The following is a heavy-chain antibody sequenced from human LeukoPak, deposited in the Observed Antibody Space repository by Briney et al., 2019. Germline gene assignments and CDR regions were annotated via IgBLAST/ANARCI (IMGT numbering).Heavy chain of an antibody. J-gene: IGHJ6*03. V-gene: IGHV3-23*01. CDR1: GFTFSSYA. Sequence: GGSLRLSCAASGFTFSSYAMSWVRQAPGKGLEWVSAISGSGGSTYYADSGKGRFTISRDNSKNTLYLQMNSLRAEDTAVYYCAKGSGDSSGYYYAYYYYYMDVWGKGTTVTVSS. CDR2: ISGSGGST. CDR3: AKGSGDSSGYYYAYYYYYMDV. D-gene: IGHD3-22*01.